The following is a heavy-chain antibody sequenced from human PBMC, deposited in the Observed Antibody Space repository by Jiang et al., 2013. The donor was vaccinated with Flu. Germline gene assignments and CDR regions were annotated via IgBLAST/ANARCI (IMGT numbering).Heavy chain of an antibody. CDR2: ISGSGGST. V-gene: IGHV3-23*01. CDR3: ASQRSCSGGSCYYFDY. J-gene: IGHJ4*02. CDR1: GFTFSSYA. Sequence: VQLLESGGGLVQPGGSLRLSCAASGFTFSSYAMSWVRLAPGKGLEWVSAISGSGGSTYYADSVKGRFTISRDNSKNTLYLQMNSLRAEDTAVYYCASQRSCSGGSCYYFDYWGQGTLVTVSS. D-gene: IGHD2-15*01.